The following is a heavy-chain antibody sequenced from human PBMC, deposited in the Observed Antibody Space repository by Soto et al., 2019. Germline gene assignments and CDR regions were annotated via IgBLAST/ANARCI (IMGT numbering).Heavy chain of an antibody. J-gene: IGHJ4*02. CDR3: ARQRTSVVTQAYFDV. CDR1: GGSISGYY. V-gene: IGHV4-39*01. D-gene: IGHD2-21*02. Sequence: SETLSLTCTVSGGSISGYYWGWIRQPPGKGLEWIGSIYYSGSTYNNPSLRSRVSMSIDTSKDQFSLKLKSVTAADTALYFCARQRTSVVTQAYFDVWGPGSLVTVSS. CDR2: IYYSGST.